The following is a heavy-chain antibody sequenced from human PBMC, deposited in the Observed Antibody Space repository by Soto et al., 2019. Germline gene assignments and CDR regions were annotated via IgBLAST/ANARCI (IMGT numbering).Heavy chain of an antibody. Sequence: GGSLRLSCAASGFTFSSYSMNWVRQAPGKGLEWVSSISSSSSYIYYADSVKGRFTISRDNAKNSLYLQMNSLRAEDTAVYYCARGVSGYYDFWSGYSYYFDYWGQGTLVTVSS. CDR3: ARGVSGYYDFWSGYSYYFDY. CDR1: GFTFSSYS. CDR2: ISSSSSYI. J-gene: IGHJ4*02. V-gene: IGHV3-21*01. D-gene: IGHD3-3*01.